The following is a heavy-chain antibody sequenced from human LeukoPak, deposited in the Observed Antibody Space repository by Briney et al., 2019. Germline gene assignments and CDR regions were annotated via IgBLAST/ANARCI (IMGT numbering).Heavy chain of an antibody. CDR1: GYTFTSYD. D-gene: IGHD3-9*01. CDR2: MNPNSGNT. CDR3: ARDDILTPLGY. V-gene: IGHV1-8*01. J-gene: IGHJ4*02. Sequence: GASVTVSCKASGYTFTSYDINWVRQAPGQRLEWMGWMNPNSGNTGYPQKFQGRVTMTRNTSISTAYMELSSLRSEDTAVYYCARDDILTPLGYWGQGTLVTVSS.